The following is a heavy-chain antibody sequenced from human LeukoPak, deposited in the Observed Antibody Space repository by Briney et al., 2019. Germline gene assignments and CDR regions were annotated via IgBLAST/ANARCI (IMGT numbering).Heavy chain of an antibody. CDR2: INPNSGGT. V-gene: IGHV1-2*06. CDR1: GYPFTGYY. CDR3: ASAVYDSGGYYYDY. D-gene: IGHD3-22*01. Sequence: ASVKVSCKASGYPFTGYYMHWVRQAPGQGLEWMGRINPNSGGTNYAQKFQGRVTMTRDTSISTAYMELSRLRSDDTAVYYCASAVYDSGGYYYDYWGQGTLVTVSS. J-gene: IGHJ4*02.